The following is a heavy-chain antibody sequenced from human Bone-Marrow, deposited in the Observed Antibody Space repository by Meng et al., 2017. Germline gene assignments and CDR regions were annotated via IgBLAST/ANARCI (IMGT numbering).Heavy chain of an antibody. CDR1: GGSISSNTYY. CDR2: IYYRGST. D-gene: IGHD6-6*01. J-gene: IGHJ4*02. Sequence: QLQLQESGPGLVKPSETLSLTCTVSGGSISSNTYYWGWIRRPPGKGLEWIGTIYYRGSTYYNPSLKSRVTISVDTSKNQFSLKLSSVTAADTAVYYCARRGGSSSGNVDYWGQGTLVTVSS. CDR3: ARRGGSSSGNVDY. V-gene: IGHV4-39*01.